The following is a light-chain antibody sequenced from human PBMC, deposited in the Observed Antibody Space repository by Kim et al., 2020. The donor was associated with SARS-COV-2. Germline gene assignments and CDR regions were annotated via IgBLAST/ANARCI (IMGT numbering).Light chain of an antibody. CDR1: SSNIGAGYD. J-gene: IGLJ3*02. V-gene: IGLV1-40*01. CDR3: QSYDSSLSGWV. Sequence: QRGTMSCTGSSSNIGAGYDVHWYQQLPGTAPKLLIYGNSNRPSVVPDRFSGSKSGTSASLAITGLQAEDEADYYCQSYDSSLSGWVFGGGTQLTVL. CDR2: GNS.